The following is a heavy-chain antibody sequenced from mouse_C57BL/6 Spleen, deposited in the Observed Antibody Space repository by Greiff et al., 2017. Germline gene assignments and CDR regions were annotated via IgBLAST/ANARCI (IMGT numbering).Heavy chain of an antibody. CDR2: IDPEDGET. J-gene: IGHJ1*03. D-gene: IGHD2-4*01. V-gene: IGHV14-2*01. CDR3: ASYDYEGYWYFDV. Sequence: DVHLVESGAELVKPGASVKLSCTASGFNIKDYYMHWVKQRTEQGLEWIGRIDPEDGETKYAPKFQGKATITADTSSNTAYLQLSSLTSEDTAVYYCASYDYEGYWYFDVWGTGTTVTVSS. CDR1: GFNIKDYY.